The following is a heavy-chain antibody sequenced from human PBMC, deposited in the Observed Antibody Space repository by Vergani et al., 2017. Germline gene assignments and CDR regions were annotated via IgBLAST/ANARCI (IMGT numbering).Heavy chain of an antibody. V-gene: IGHV1-3*01. CDR3: ARKVDSGSYQRPDPLDY. J-gene: IGHJ4*02. D-gene: IGHD1-26*01. CDR1: GYTFTSYA. CDR2: ISAYNGNT. Sequence: QVQLVQSGAEVKKPGASVKVSCKASGYTFTSYAMHWVRQAPGQRLEWMGWISAYNGNTNYAQKHQGRVTMTTDTSTSTAYTELRSLRSDDTAVYYCARKVDSGSYQRPDPLDYWGQGTLVTVSS.